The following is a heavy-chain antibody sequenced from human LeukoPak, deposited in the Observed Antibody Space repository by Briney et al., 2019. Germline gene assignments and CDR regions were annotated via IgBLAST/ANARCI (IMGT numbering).Heavy chain of an antibody. Sequence: PRGSLRLSCAASGFTFSSYAMSGVRQAPGKELEWVSAISGSGGSTYYADSVKGRFTISRGNSKNTLYLQMNSLRAEDTAVYYCAKMASGGAAAGVFDYWGQGTLVTVSS. CDR3: AKMASGGAAAGVFDY. J-gene: IGHJ4*02. V-gene: IGHV3-23*01. D-gene: IGHD6-13*01. CDR2: ISGSGGST. CDR1: GFTFSSYA.